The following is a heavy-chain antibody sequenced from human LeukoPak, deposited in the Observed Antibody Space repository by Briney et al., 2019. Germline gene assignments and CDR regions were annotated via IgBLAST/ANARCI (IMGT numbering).Heavy chain of an antibody. CDR1: GFTFSSYS. J-gene: IGHJ6*03. D-gene: IGHD2-8*01. V-gene: IGHV3-21*01. CDR2: ISSSSSYI. CDR3: ANGAFRLYYIDV. Sequence: GGSLRLSCAASGFTFSSYSMNWVRQAPGKGLEWVSSISSSSSYIYYADSVKGRFTISRDNAKNTVYLQMNSLRAEDTAVYYCANGAFRLYYIDVWGKGTTVTVSS.